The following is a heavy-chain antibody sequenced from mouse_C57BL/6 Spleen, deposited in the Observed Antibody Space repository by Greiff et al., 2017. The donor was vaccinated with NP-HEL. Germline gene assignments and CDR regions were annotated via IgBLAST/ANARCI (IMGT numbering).Heavy chain of an antibody. CDR3: ARNYDYDGGFDY. Sequence: EVKLMESGGGLVKPGGSLKLSCAASGFTFSDYGMHWVRQAPEKGLEWVAYISSGSSTIYYADTVKGRFTISRDTAKNTLFLQMTSLRSEDTAMYYCARNYDYDGGFDYWGQGTTLTVSS. CDR1: GFTFSDYG. V-gene: IGHV5-17*01. D-gene: IGHD2-4*01. J-gene: IGHJ2*01. CDR2: ISSGSSTI.